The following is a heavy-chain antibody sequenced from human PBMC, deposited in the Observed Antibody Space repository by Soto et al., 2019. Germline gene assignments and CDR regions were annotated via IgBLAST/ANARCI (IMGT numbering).Heavy chain of an antibody. CDR3: ARDSSGRAIFDS. Sequence: QVQLVQSGGEVKKPGASVKVSCRASGYTFTSYGISWVRQAPGQGLEWLGWTSAYMVTNYAQKFQGRITITTDTSTSTAYMELMSLRFDDTAVYYCARDSSGRAIFDSWGQGTLVTVSS. V-gene: IGHV1-18*01. CDR2: TSAYMVT. J-gene: IGHJ4*02. D-gene: IGHD6-19*01. CDR1: GYTFTSYG.